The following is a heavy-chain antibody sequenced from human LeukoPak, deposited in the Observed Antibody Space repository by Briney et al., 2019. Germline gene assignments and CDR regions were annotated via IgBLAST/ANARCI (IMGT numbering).Heavy chain of an antibody. D-gene: IGHD6-13*01. CDR3: ARDAGIAAAGTSWFDP. CDR1: GGSISSYY. Sequence: SETLSLTCTVSGGSISSYYWSWIRQPAGKGLEWIGRIYTSGSTNYNPSPKSRVTMSVDTSKNQFSLKLSSVTAADTAVYYCARDAGIAAAGTSWFDPWGQGTLVTVSS. J-gene: IGHJ5*02. V-gene: IGHV4-4*07. CDR2: IYTSGST.